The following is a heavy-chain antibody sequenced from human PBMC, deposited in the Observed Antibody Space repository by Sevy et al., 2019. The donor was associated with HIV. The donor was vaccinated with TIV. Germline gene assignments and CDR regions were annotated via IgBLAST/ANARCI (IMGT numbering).Heavy chain of an antibody. Sequence: GGSLRLSCAASGFTFSSYGMHWVRQAPGKGLEWVAVIWYDGRNKYYADSVKGRFTISRDNSKNTLYLQMNSLRAEDTAVYYCAKVGTRSGWYSYYYYYMDVLGKGTTVTVSS. J-gene: IGHJ6*03. CDR3: AKVGTRSGWYSYYYYYMDV. D-gene: IGHD6-19*01. CDR1: GFTFSSYG. V-gene: IGHV3-33*06. CDR2: IWYDGRNK.